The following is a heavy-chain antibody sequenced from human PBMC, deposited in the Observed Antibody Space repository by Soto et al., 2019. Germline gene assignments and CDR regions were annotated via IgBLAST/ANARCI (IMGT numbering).Heavy chain of an antibody. Sequence: QVQLVQSGAEVKKPGSSVKVSCKASGGTFSSYAISWVRQAPGQGLEWVGGIIPIVGTANYAQKCQGRVTTTADEATSTAYLELGRLRSGEKAVYYCARLYCSGGSCYDCWGQGTLVTVSS. CDR1: GGTFSSYA. D-gene: IGHD2-15*01. J-gene: IGHJ4*02. CDR3: ARLYCSGGSCYDC. CDR2: IIPIVGTA. V-gene: IGHV1-69*12.